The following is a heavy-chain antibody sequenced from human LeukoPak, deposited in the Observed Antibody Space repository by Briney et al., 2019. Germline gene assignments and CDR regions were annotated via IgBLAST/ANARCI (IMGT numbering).Heavy chain of an antibody. Sequence: ASVKVSCKASGYTFTGYYMHWVRQAPGQGLEWMGWINPNSGGTNYAQKFQGRVTMTRDTSISTAYMELSRLRSDDTAVYYCARVPRRPSWGSGPYYYMDVWGKGTTVTVSS. CDR3: ARVPRRPSWGSGPYYYMDV. CDR2: INPNSGGT. V-gene: IGHV1-2*02. CDR1: GYTFTGYY. J-gene: IGHJ6*03. D-gene: IGHD7-27*01.